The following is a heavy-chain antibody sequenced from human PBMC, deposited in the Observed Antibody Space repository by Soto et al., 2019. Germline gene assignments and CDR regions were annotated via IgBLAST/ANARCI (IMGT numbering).Heavy chain of an antibody. CDR1: GFTFSSYG. V-gene: IGHV3-30*18. Sequence: QVQLVESGGGVVQPGRSLRLSCVASGFTFSSYGMHWVRQAPGKGLEWVAIISYDGSNTYYADSVKGRFTISRDNSKNTLYLQMNSLRDEVTSVYYCAKEGGLSGSYYISSSYYVDYWGQGTLVTVSS. J-gene: IGHJ4*02. D-gene: IGHD1-26*01. CDR3: AKEGGLSGSYYISSSYYVDY. CDR2: ISYDGSNT.